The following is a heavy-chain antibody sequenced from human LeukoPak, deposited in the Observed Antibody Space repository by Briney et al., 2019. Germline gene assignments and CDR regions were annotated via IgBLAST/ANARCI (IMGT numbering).Heavy chain of an antibody. D-gene: IGHD6-19*01. CDR1: GFTFSDHY. CDR3: ARRGLYSSDPPYY. CDR2: INHSGST. V-gene: IGHV4-34*01. Sequence: LRLSCAASGFTFSDHYMDWVRQPPGKGLEWIGEINHSGSTNYNPSLKSRVTISVDTSKNQFSLKLSPVTAADTAVYYCARRGLYSSDPPYYWGQGTLVTVSS. J-gene: IGHJ4*02.